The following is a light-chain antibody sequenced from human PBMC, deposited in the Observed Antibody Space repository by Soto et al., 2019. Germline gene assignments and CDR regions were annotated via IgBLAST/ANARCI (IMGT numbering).Light chain of an antibody. V-gene: IGKV1-5*03. Sequence: DIQMTQSPSTLSASVGDRVTITCRASQSINTWLAWYQQKPGKAPKLLVSKASGLDRGVPSRFSGSGPGTEFTPIISSPQPDDLATYYGQQYNSYPCTFGQGTKVEVK. CDR1: QSINTW. CDR3: QQYNSYPCT. CDR2: KAS. J-gene: IGKJ1*01.